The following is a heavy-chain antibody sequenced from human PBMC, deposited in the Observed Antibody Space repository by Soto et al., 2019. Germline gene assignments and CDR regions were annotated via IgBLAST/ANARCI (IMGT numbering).Heavy chain of an antibody. CDR2: ISAYNGNT. CDR3: ASLYDFWSGPDAFDI. CDR1: GGTFTSYG. V-gene: IGHV1-18*01. Sequence: ASVKVSCKASGGTFTSYGISWVRQAPGQGLEWMGWISAYNGNTNYAQKLQGRVTMTTDTSTSTAYMELRSLRSDDTAVYYCASLYDFWSGPDAFDIWGQGTMVTVSS. J-gene: IGHJ3*02. D-gene: IGHD3-3*01.